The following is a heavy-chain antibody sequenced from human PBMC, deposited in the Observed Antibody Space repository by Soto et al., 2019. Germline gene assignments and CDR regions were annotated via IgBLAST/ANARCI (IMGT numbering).Heavy chain of an antibody. CDR2: ISYDGSNK. D-gene: IGHD6-13*01. V-gene: IGHV3-30*03. CDR3: AILGAAAGRSYYYYGMDV. Sequence: GALRLSCAASGFTFSSYGMHWVRQAPGKGLEWVAVISYDGSNKYYADSVKGRFTISRDNSKNTLYLQMNSLRAEDTAVYYCAILGAAAGRSYYYYGMDVWGQGTTVTVSS. J-gene: IGHJ6*02. CDR1: GFTFSSYG.